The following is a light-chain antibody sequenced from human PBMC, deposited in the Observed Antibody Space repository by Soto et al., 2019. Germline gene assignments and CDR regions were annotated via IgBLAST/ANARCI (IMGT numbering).Light chain of an antibody. CDR2: GAS. V-gene: IGKV3-20*01. CDR1: QSVSSSY. CDR3: QQYGSSLGFT. Sequence: EIVLTQSPGTLSLSPGERATLSCRASQSVSSSYFAWYQQKPGQAPRLLIYGASSRATGIPDRFSGSGSGTDFTLTISRLEPEDFAVYYCQQYGSSLGFTFGPGTKVDIK. J-gene: IGKJ3*01.